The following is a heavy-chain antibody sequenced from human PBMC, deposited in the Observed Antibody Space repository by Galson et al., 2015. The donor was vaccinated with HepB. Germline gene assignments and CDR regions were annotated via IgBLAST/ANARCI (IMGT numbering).Heavy chain of an antibody. J-gene: IGHJ4*02. CDR1: GYTFTGYY. Sequence: SVKVSCKASGYTFTGYYMHWMRQAPGQGLEWMGWINPNSGGTNYAQKFQGRVTMTRDTSISTAYMELSRLRSDDTAVYYCARVISRQWLVPYFDYWGQGTLVTVSS. CDR2: INPNSGGT. CDR3: ARVISRQWLVPYFDY. D-gene: IGHD6-19*01. V-gene: IGHV1-2*02.